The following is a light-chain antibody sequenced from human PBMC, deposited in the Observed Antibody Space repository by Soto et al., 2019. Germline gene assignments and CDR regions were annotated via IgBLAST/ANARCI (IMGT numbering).Light chain of an antibody. CDR2: DAA. Sequence: DIQMTQSPSSLSASVGDRVTITCRASHDISDYLNWYQQKPGKPPTLLIYDAANLETGVPSRFSGSGSGTDFSLTISSLQAEDFATYYCQQYDNLPLTFGGGTKGDIK. CDR1: HDISDY. V-gene: IGKV1-33*01. J-gene: IGKJ4*01. CDR3: QQYDNLPLT.